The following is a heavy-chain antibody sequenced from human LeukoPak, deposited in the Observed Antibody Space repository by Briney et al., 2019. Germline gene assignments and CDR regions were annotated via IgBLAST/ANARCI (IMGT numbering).Heavy chain of an antibody. CDR1: GFTFSSYG. Sequence: PGRSLRLSCAASGFTFSSYGMRWVRQAPGKGLEWVAVIWYDGSNKYYADSVKGRFTISRDNSKNTLYLQINSLRAEDTAVYYCARDLLSSSSRGSCWFDPWGQGTLVTVSS. J-gene: IGHJ5*02. D-gene: IGHD6-6*01. V-gene: IGHV3-33*01. CDR2: IWYDGSNK. CDR3: ARDLLSSSSRGSCWFDP.